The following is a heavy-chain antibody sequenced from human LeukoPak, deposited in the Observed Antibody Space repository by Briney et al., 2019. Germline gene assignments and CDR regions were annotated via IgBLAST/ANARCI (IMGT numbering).Heavy chain of an antibody. D-gene: IGHD3-3*01. J-gene: IGHJ4*02. Sequence: SETLSLTYTVSGGSISSYYWSWIRQPPGKGLEWIGYIYYSGSTNYNPSLKSRVTISVDTSKNQFSLKLSSVTAADTAVYYCARLFGVVPDYWGQGTLVTVSS. CDR2: IYYSGST. CDR1: GGSISSYY. CDR3: ARLFGVVPDY. V-gene: IGHV4-59*01.